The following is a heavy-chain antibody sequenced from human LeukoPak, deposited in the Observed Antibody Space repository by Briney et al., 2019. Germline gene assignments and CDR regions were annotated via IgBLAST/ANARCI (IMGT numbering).Heavy chain of an antibody. CDR3: AKDLVDYYDSSGYFDY. CDR1: GFTFSSYG. CDR2: IWYDGSNK. V-gene: IGHV3-33*06. J-gene: IGHJ4*02. Sequence: GGSLRLSCAAPGFTFSSYGMHWVRQAPGKGLEWVAVIWYDGSNKYYADSVKGRFTISRDNSKNTLYLQMNSLRAEDTAVYYCAKDLVDYYDSSGYFDYWGQGTLVTVSS. D-gene: IGHD3-22*01.